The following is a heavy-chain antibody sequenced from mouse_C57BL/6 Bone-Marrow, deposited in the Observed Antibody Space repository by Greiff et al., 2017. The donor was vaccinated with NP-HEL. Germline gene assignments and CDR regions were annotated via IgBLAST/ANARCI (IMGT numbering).Heavy chain of an antibody. CDR1: GYAFSSSW. CDR2: IYPGDGDT. D-gene: IGHD1-1*01. V-gene: IGHV1-82*01. CDR3: ADGSSKGNAMDY. J-gene: IGHJ4*01. Sequence: VMLVESGPELVKPGASVKISCKASGYAFSSSWMNWVKQRPGKGLEWIGRIYPGDGDTNYNGKFKGKATLTADKSSSTAYMQLSSLTSEDSAVYFCADGSSKGNAMDYWGQGTSVTVSS.